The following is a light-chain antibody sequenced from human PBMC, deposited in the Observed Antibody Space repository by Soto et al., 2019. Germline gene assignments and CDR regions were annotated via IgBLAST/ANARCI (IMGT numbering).Light chain of an antibody. Sequence: QSALTQPRSVSGSPGQSVAISCTGTSSDVGGYNYVSWYQQHPGKAPKLMIYDVTKRPSGVPDRFSGSKSGNTASLTISGLQVEDEADYYCCSYAGNYNVLFGGGTKLTVL. CDR2: DVT. V-gene: IGLV2-11*01. J-gene: IGLJ2*01. CDR1: SSDVGGYNY. CDR3: CSYAGNYNVL.